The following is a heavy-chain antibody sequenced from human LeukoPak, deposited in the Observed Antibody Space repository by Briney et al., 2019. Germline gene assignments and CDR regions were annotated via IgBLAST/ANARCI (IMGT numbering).Heavy chain of an antibody. CDR1: GFTFSSYW. CDR3: AREMITFGGADRPFDY. V-gene: IGHV3-7*01. CDR2: IKQDGSEK. D-gene: IGHD3-16*01. Sequence: GGSLRLSCAASGFTFSSYWMSWVRQAPGKGLEWVANIKQDGSEKYYVDSVKGRFTISRENAKNSLYLQMNSLRAEDTAVYYCAREMITFGGADRPFDYWGQGTLVTVSS. J-gene: IGHJ4*02.